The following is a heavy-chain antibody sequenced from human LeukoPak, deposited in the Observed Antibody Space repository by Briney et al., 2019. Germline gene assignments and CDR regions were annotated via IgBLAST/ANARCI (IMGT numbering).Heavy chain of an antibody. J-gene: IGHJ6*03. V-gene: IGHV4-39*01. CDR2: IFYSGST. Sequence: SETLSLTCTVSGASISSSSYSWGWIRQPSGKGLEWIGSIFYSGSTYYNLSLKSRVTISVDTSKNQFSLKLSSVTAADTAVYYCARLRGTTVTYYYYYYYMDVWGRGTTVTVSS. CDR3: ARLRGTTVTYYYYYYYMDV. CDR1: GASISSSSYS. D-gene: IGHD4-17*01.